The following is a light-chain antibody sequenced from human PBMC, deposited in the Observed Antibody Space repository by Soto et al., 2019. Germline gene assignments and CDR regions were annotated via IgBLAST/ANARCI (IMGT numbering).Light chain of an antibody. CDR2: GAS. V-gene: IGKV3-20*01. J-gene: IGKJ1*01. CDR1: QSLSSSY. CDR3: QQYGNSFVG. Sequence: EIVLTQSPGTLSLSPGERATLSCRAIQSLSSSYLAWYQQKSGQAPRLLIYGASSRATGIPDRFSGSGSGTDFTLIISRLEPEDFAVYYCQQYGNSFVGFGQGTKVDIK.